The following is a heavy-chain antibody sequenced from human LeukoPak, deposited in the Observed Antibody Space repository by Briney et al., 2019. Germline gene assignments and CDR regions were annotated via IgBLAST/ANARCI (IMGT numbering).Heavy chain of an antibody. V-gene: IGHV4-31*03. D-gene: IGHD2-2*01. CDR2: IYYSGST. J-gene: IGHJ4*02. CDR3: ARGPRYCSSTSCYGGRVGY. Sequence: PSETLSLTCTVSGGSISSGGYYWSWIRQHPGKGLEWIGYIYYSGSTYYNPSLKSRVTISVDTSKNQFSLRLSSVTAADTAVYYCARGPRYCSSTSCYGGRVGYWGQGTLVTVSS. CDR1: GGSISSGGYY.